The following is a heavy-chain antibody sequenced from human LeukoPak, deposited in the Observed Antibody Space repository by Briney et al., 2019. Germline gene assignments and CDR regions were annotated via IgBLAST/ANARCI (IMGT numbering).Heavy chain of an antibody. Sequence: SETLSLTCTASGGSVSSGSYYWSWIRQPPGKGLEWIGYLYYSGSTNYNPSLKSRVTISVDTSKNQFSLKLSSVTAADTAVYYCARGADYGDYEFDPWGQGTLVTVSS. D-gene: IGHD4-17*01. V-gene: IGHV4-61*01. CDR2: LYYSGST. CDR1: GGSVSSGSYY. J-gene: IGHJ5*02. CDR3: ARGADYGDYEFDP.